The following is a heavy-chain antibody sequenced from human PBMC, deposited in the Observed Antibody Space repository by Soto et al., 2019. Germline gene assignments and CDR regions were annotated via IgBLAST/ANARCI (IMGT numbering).Heavy chain of an antibody. Sequence: SETLSLTCTVSGGSISSGDYYWSWIRQPPGKGLEWIGYIYYSGSTYYNPSLKSRVTISVDTSKNQFSLKLSSVTAADTAVYYCARVGQLGYYYGMDVWGQGTTVTVSS. J-gene: IGHJ6*02. D-gene: IGHD1-1*01. CDR3: ARVGQLGYYYGMDV. CDR1: GGSISSGDYY. V-gene: IGHV4-30-4*01. CDR2: IYYSGST.